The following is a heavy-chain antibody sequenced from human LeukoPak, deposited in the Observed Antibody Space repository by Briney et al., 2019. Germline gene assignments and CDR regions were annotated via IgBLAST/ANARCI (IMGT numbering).Heavy chain of an antibody. CDR1: GGSFSGYY. D-gene: IGHD6-19*01. V-gene: IGHV4-34*01. CDR3: ARGGYSGGWLYYFDY. Sequence: PSETLSLTCAVYGGSFSGYYWSWIRQPPGKGLEWIGEINHSGSTNYNPSLKSRVTISVDTSKNQFSLKLSSVTAADTAVYYCARGGYSGGWLYYFDYWGQGTLVTVSS. CDR2: INHSGST. J-gene: IGHJ4*02.